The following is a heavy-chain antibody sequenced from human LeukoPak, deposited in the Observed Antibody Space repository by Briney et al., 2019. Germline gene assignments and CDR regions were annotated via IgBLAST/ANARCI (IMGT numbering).Heavy chain of an antibody. V-gene: IGHV1-18*01. CDR1: GYTFTGYG. CDR3: ARDGDDFWSGYLDWFDP. CDR2: ISAYNGNT. J-gene: IGHJ5*02. D-gene: IGHD3-3*01. Sequence: GASVKVSCKASGYTFTGYGISWVRQAPGQGLEWMGWISAYNGNTNYAQKLQGRVTMTTDTSTSTAYMELRSLRSDDTAVYYCARDGDDFWSGYLDWFDPWGQGTLVTVSS.